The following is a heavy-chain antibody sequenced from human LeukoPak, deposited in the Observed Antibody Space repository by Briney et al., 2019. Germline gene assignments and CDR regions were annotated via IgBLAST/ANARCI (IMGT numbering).Heavy chain of an antibody. CDR1: GGSFSGYY. D-gene: IGHD3-3*01. J-gene: IGHJ5*02. Sequence: PSETLSLTCAVYGGSFSGYYWSWIRQPPGKGLEWIGEINHSGSTNYNPSLKSRVTISVDTSKNQFSLKLSSVTAADTAVYYCARGLPYYDFWSGYSTTQNWFDPWGQGTLVTVSS. CDR3: ARGLPYYDFWSGYSTTQNWFDP. V-gene: IGHV4-34*01. CDR2: INHSGST.